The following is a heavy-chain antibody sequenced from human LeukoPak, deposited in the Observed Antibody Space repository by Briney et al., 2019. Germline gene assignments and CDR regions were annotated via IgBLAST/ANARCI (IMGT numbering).Heavy chain of an antibody. D-gene: IGHD3-3*01. Sequence: SETLSLTCTVSGGSISSYYWSWIRQPPGKGLEWIGYIYYSGSTNYNPSLKSRVTISVDTSKNQFSLKLSSVTAADTAVYYCARQTYMRFWSGYYSYGGFDYWGQGTLVTLSS. CDR2: IYYSGST. J-gene: IGHJ4*02. V-gene: IGHV4-59*01. CDR3: ARQTYMRFWSGYYSYGGFDY. CDR1: GGSISSYY.